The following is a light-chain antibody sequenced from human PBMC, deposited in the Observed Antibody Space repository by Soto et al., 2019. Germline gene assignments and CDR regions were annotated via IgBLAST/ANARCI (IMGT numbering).Light chain of an antibody. CDR3: QSYDTSNPWV. CDR1: GGSIATRY. Sequence: NFMLTQPHSVSESPGKTVTISCTGSGGSIATRYVQWYQQRPGSAPTTVIYEDNQRPSGVPDRFSGSIDTSSNSASLTISGLKTEDEADYYCQSYDTSNPWVFGGGTKVTVL. CDR2: EDN. J-gene: IGLJ3*02. V-gene: IGLV6-57*02.